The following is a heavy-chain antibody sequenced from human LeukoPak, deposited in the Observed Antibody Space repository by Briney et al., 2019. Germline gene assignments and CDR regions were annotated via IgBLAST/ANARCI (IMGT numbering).Heavy chain of an antibody. J-gene: IGHJ4*02. D-gene: IGHD5-18*01. CDR2: VFDSGRT. CDR1: GGSMTTHH. V-gene: IGHV4-59*11. Sequence: PSETLPLTCTVSGGSMTTHHWNWIRQTPGKGLEWIGYVFDSGRTKVSPSLTSRVTLSTDTSKNQLSLRLSSVTAADTAVYYCTTIKRGDIFGYFDFWGQGILVTVSS. CDR3: TTIKRGDIFGYFDF.